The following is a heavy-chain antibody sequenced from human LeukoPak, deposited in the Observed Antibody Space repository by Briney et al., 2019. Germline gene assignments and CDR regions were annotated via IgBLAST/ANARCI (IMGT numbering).Heavy chain of an antibody. CDR1: GFTFSNYD. J-gene: IGHJ4*02. V-gene: IGHV3-48*03. CDR3: ARDAYDSSGYIPYYFDY. Sequence: GGSLRLSCAASGFTFSNYDMNWVRQAPGKGLEWVSYISSSGSTIYYADSVKGRFTISRDNAKNSLYLQMNSLRAEDTAVYYCARDAYDSSGYIPYYFDYWGQGTLVTVSS. CDR2: ISSSGSTI. D-gene: IGHD3-22*01.